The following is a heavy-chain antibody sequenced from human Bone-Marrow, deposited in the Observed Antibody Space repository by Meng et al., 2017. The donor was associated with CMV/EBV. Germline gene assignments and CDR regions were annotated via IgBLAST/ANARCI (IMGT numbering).Heavy chain of an antibody. Sequence: GGSLRLSCAASGFTFDDYAMHWVRQAPGKGLEWVSGISWNSGSVGYADSVKGRFTISRDSSKNTLYLQMSSLRVEDTAVYYCARSSDWGQGTLVTVSS. J-gene: IGHJ4*02. CDR1: GFTFDDYA. CDR3: ARSSD. CDR2: ISWNSGSV. V-gene: IGHV3-9*01. D-gene: IGHD3-16*02.